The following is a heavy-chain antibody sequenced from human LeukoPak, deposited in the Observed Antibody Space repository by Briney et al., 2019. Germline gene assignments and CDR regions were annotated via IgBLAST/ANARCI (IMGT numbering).Heavy chain of an antibody. CDR1: GGSISSGNW. J-gene: IGHJ4*02. CDR3: ARGENVFDY. V-gene: IGHV4-4*02. D-gene: IGHD1-26*01. Sequence: PSEALSLTCVVSGGSISSGNWWSWVRQPPGKGLEWIGQIYHSGSTNYNPSLKSRVTISVDKSKNQFSLKLSSVSAADTAVYYCARGENVFDYWGQGTLVTVSS. CDR2: IYHSGST.